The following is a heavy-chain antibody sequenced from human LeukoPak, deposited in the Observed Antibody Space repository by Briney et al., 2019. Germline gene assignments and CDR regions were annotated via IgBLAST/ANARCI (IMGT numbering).Heavy chain of an antibody. CDR2: ISYDGSNK. CDR3: AKDLSPIAAAGTVDY. CDR1: GFTFGSYA. D-gene: IGHD6-13*01. Sequence: PGRSLRLSCAASGFTFGSYAMHWVRQAPGKGLEWVAVISYDGSNKYYADSVKGRFTISRDNSKNTLYLQMNSLRAEDTAVYYCAKDLSPIAAAGTVDYWGQGTLVTVSS. J-gene: IGHJ4*02. V-gene: IGHV3-30-3*01.